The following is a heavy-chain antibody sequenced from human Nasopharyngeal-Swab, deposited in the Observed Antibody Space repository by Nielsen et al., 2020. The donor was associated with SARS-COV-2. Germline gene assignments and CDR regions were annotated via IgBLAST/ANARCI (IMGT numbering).Heavy chain of an antibody. D-gene: IGHD5-12*01. CDR3: ARERGGGYGDY. CDR2: ITSGNSV. V-gene: IGHV3-69-1*01. CDR1: GFRFNSYW. Sequence: GESLKISCAGSGFRFNSYWIHWIRQAPGKGLQWISYITSGNSVQYADSVRGRFTISRDNAKNSLYLQMNSLTAEDTAVYYCARERGGGYGDYWGQGTLVTVSS. J-gene: IGHJ4*02.